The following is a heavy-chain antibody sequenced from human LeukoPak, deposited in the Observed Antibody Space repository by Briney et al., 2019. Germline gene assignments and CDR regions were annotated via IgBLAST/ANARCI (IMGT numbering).Heavy chain of an antibody. V-gene: IGHV4-30-2*01. CDR2: IYHSGST. CDR1: GGSISSGGYS. Sequence: SETLSLTCAVSGGSISSGGYSWSWIRQPPGKGLEWIGYIYHSGSTYYNPSLKSRVTISVDRSKNQFSLKLSSVTAADTAVYYCARGGYPDAFDIWGQGTMVTVSS. J-gene: IGHJ3*02. CDR3: ARGGYPDAFDI. D-gene: IGHD2-15*01.